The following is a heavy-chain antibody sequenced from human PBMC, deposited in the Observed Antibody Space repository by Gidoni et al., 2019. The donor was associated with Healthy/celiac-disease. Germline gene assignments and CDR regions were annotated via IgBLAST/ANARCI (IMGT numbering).Heavy chain of an antibody. D-gene: IGHD2-21*01. CDR2: ISYDGSNK. J-gene: IGHJ4*02. Sequence: QVQLVESGGGVVQPGRSLRLSCAASGFTFSSYGMHWGRQAPGKGLEWVAVISYDGSNKYYADSGKGRFTISRDNSKNTLYLQMNSLRAEDTAVYYCAKDLRARRGGDNYFDYWGQGTLVTVSS. V-gene: IGHV3-30*18. CDR1: GFTFSSYG. CDR3: AKDLRARRGGDNYFDY.